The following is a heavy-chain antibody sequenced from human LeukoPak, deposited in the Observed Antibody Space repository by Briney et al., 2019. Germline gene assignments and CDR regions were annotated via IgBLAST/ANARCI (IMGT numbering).Heavy chain of an antibody. Sequence: GGSLKLSCAASGFTFSGSAMHWVRQAYGKGLEWVGRIRSKANGYATAYDVSANGRFTISRDDLKNTAYLQMNSLKIEDTAVYYCARGQSLNDYWGQGTLVTVSS. CDR1: GFTFSGSA. J-gene: IGHJ4*02. CDR2: IRSKANGYAT. CDR3: ARGQSLNDY. V-gene: IGHV3-73*01.